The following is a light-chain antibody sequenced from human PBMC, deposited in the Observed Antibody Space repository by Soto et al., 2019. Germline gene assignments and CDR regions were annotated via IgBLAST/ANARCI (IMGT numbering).Light chain of an antibody. V-gene: IGKV3-20*01. J-gene: IGKJ3*01. Sequence: EIVLTQSPGTLSLSPGERATLSCRASQSVSSSYLAWYQQKPGQAHRLLILGASTRATGIPDRFSGSGSGTDFTLTISRLEPEDFAVYYCQQYGSSPLLTFGPGTTVDIK. CDR2: GAS. CDR1: QSVSSSY. CDR3: QQYGSSPLLT.